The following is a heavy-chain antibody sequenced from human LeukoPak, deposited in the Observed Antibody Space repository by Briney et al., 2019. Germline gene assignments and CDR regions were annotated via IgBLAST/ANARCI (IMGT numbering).Heavy chain of an antibody. J-gene: IGHJ5*02. CDR1: GFTFSDYY. D-gene: IGHD6-19*01. V-gene: IGHV3-11*01. CDR2: ISSSGSTI. Sequence: GGSLRLSCAASGFTFSDYYMSWIRQAPGKGLEWVSYISSSGSTIYYANSVKGRFTISRDNAKNSLYLQMNSLRAEDTAVYYCARDGIAVAGTGFIVNWFDPWGQGTLSPSPQ. CDR3: ARDGIAVAGTGFIVNWFDP.